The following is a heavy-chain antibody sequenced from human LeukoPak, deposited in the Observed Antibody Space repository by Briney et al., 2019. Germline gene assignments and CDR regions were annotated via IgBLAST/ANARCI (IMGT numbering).Heavy chain of an antibody. CDR1: GFTFSSHA. D-gene: IGHD3-22*01. Sequence: GGSLRLSCAASGFTFSSHAMNWVRQAPGKGLEWVPGIYGNAGRTFYADSVKGRFTMSRDNSKNTLYLQMDSLRAEDTAMYYCARARSDNYYSGVNYWGQGTLVTVSS. CDR3: ARARSDNYYSGVNY. J-gene: IGHJ4*02. CDR2: IYGNAGRT. V-gene: IGHV3-23*01.